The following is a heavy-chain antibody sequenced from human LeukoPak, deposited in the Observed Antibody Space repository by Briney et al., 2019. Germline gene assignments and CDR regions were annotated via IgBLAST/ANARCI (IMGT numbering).Heavy chain of an antibody. V-gene: IGHV3-30*18. CDR2: ISYDGSNK. D-gene: IGHD6-6*01. Sequence: PGGSLRLSCAASGFTFSSYGMHWVRQAPGKGLEWVAVISYDGSNKYYADSVKGRFTISRDNSKNTLYLQMNSLRAEDTAVYYCAKEIEYSSSSAYYYGMDVWGRGTTVTVSS. J-gene: IGHJ6*02. CDR3: AKEIEYSSSSAYYYGMDV. CDR1: GFTFSSYG.